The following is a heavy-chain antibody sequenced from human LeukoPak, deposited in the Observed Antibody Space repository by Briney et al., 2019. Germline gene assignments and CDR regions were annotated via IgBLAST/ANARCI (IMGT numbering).Heavy chain of an antibody. Sequence: GGSLRLSCATSGFTFRNYAMSWVRQAPGKGLEWVSTISVSGGTTYYADSVKGRFTISRDNSKNTVSLQMNSLRAEDTAVYYCAKGNYYFDSSGYFHFDYWGQGTLVTVSS. J-gene: IGHJ4*02. CDR2: ISVSGGTT. CDR1: GFTFRNYA. CDR3: AKGNYYFDSSGYFHFDY. V-gene: IGHV3-23*01. D-gene: IGHD3-22*01.